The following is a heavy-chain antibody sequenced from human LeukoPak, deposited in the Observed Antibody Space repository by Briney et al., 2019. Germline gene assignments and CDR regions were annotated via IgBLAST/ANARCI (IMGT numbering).Heavy chain of an antibody. D-gene: IGHD6-19*01. V-gene: IGHV1-69*13. J-gene: IGHJ4*02. CDR2: IIPIFGTA. CDR1: GGTFSSYA. CDR3: ARVGGGWYGVDY. Sequence: SVKVSCKASGGTFSSYAISWVRQAPGQGLEWMGGIIPIFGTANYAQKFQGRVTITADESTSTAYMELSSLRSEDTAVYYCARVGGGWYGVDYWGQGTLVTVSS.